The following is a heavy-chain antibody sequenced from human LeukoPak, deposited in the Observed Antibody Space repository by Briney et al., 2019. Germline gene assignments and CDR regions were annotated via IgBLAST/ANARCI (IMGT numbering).Heavy chain of an antibody. Sequence: PGGSLRLSCAASGFTFSSYSMNWVRQAPGKGLEWVSSISSSSSYIYYADSVKGRFTISRDNAKNSLYLQMNSLRAEDTAVYYCARGIWERGIGGQSIAARLNALGFDPWGQGTLVTVSS. D-gene: IGHD6-6*01. CDR2: ISSSSSYI. V-gene: IGHV3-21*01. CDR1: GFTFSSYS. CDR3: ARGIWERGIGGQSIAARLNALGFDP. J-gene: IGHJ5*02.